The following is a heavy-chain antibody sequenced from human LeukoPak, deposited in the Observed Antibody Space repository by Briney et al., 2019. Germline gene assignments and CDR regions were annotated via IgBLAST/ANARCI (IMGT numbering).Heavy chain of an antibody. CDR2: ISYDGSNK. Sequence: GGSLRLSCAASGFTFSSYAMHWVRQAPGKGLEWVAVISYDGSNKYYADSVKGRFTISRDNSKNTLYLQVNSLRAEDTAVYYCGAFDIWGQGTMVTVSS. CDR1: GFTFSSYA. CDR3: GAFDI. J-gene: IGHJ3*02. V-gene: IGHV3-30-3*01.